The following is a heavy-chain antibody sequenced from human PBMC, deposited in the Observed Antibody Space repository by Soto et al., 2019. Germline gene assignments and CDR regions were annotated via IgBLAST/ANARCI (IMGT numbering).Heavy chain of an antibody. D-gene: IGHD6-13*01. CDR1: GGSISSNY. Sequence: SETLSLTCTVSGGSISSNYWSWIRQPPGKGLEWIGYFYNSGSTNYNPSLKSQVTISVDTSKNQFSLKLTSVTAADTAVYYCTRGSSWYDVDWFDPWGPGTLVTVSS. CDR3: TRGSSWYDVDWFDP. CDR2: FYNSGST. V-gene: IGHV4-59*01. J-gene: IGHJ5*02.